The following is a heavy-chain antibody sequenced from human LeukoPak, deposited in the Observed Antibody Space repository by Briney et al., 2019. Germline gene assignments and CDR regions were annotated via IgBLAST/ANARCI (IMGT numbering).Heavy chain of an antibody. J-gene: IGHJ4*02. CDR1: GGTFSSYA. CDR3: ASNPPETGDFNY. Sequence: SVKVSCKASGGTFSSYAISWVRQAPGQGLEWMGGIIPIFGTANYAQKFQGRVTITADESTSTAYMELSSLRSEDTAVYFCASNPPETGDFNYWGQGTLVTVSS. D-gene: IGHD7-27*01. V-gene: IGHV1-69*13. CDR2: IIPIFGTA.